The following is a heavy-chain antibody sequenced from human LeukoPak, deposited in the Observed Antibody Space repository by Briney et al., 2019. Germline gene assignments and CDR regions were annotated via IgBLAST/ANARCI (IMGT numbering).Heavy chain of an antibody. CDR3: ARVGAEANFDY. Sequence: SETLSLTCTVSGDSISTGSYYWGWVRQSPGKGLEWIASIYCSGGTHYNPSLKSRVSISRDTSKNQFSLNLSSVTAADTAVYYCARVGAEANFDYWGQGTLVTVSS. CDR1: GDSISTGSYY. CDR2: IYCSGGT. D-gene: IGHD4/OR15-4a*01. V-gene: IGHV4-39*07. J-gene: IGHJ4*02.